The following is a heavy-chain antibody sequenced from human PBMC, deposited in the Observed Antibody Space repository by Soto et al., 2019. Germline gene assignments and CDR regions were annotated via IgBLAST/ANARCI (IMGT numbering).Heavy chain of an antibody. D-gene: IGHD1-26*01. Sequence: PGGSLRLSCAASGFTFSNCAMSWVRQAPGEGLEWVTSMSGSGENTYYADSVKGRFTTSKDNSKNTVHLEMNSLRVEDTAVYYCAKREAVNSGSHFFDPRGQGALVTVSS. CDR2: MSGSGENT. J-gene: IGHJ5*02. V-gene: IGHV3-23*01. CDR1: GFTFSNCA. CDR3: AKREAVNSGSHFFDP.